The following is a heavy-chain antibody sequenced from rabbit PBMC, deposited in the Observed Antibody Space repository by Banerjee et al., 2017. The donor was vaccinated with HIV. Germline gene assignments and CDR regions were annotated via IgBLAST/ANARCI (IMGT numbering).Heavy chain of an antibody. J-gene: IGHJ3*01. V-gene: IGHV1S45*01. CDR3: AREESDGGGHLKL. CDR2: INTSSGNT. CDR1: GFSFSGGYW. D-gene: IGHD2-1*01. Sequence: QEQLKETGGGLVKPGTSLTLTCKASGFSFSGGYWMCWVRQAPGKGLEWIACINTSSGNTVYASWAKGRFTISRTSSTTVTLQMTSLTAADTATYFCAREESDGGGHLKLWGQGTLVTVS.